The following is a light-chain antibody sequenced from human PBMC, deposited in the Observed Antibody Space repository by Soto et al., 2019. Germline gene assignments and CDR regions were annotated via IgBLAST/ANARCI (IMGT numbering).Light chain of an antibody. CDR2: GAS. Sequence: DIQLTQSPSSLSASVGDTVSITCRASPGIAIFLAWYQLKPGAAPKLLIYGASTLQSGVPSRFSGSGSGTDFTLTISRLQPEDVATYYCQKYNTAPFRFGQGTRLEIK. CDR1: PGIAIF. V-gene: IGKV1-27*01. CDR3: QKYNTAPFR. J-gene: IGKJ2*03.